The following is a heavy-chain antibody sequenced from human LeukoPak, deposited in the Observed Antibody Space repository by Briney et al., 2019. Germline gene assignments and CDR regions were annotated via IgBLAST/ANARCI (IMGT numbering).Heavy chain of an antibody. J-gene: IGHJ4*02. CDR1: GYTFASYG. V-gene: IGHV1-18*01. Sequence: GASVKVSCKTSGYTFASYGISWVRQAPGQGLEWMGWISVYNGNRNYAPKFQGRVTMTADTSTTTAYMELRSLRSDDTAVYYCAKDGDSGYDSFDYWGQGTRVIVSS. CDR2: ISVYNGNR. D-gene: IGHD5-12*01. CDR3: AKDGDSGYDSFDY.